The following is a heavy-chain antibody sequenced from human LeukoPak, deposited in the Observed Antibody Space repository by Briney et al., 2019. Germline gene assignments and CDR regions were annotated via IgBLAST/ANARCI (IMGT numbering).Heavy chain of an antibody. Sequence: SETLSLTCTVSGGSISSSSYYWGWIPQPPGMGLEWIGSIYYSGSTYHNPSLKSRVTISVDTSKNQFSLKLSSVTATDTAVYYCASYYYDSSGYLDYWGQGTLVTVSS. D-gene: IGHD3-22*01. V-gene: IGHV4-39*01. J-gene: IGHJ4*02. CDR3: ASYYYDSSGYLDY. CDR1: GGSISSSSYY. CDR2: IYYSGST.